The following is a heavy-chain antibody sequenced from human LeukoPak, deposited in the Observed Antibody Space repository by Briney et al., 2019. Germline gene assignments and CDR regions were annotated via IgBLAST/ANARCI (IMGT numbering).Heavy chain of an antibody. V-gene: IGHV3-74*01. CDR2: VNSDGSTT. CDR3: AREDLYPGVDY. J-gene: IGHJ4*02. CDR1: GFPFSNYW. Sequence: GGSLRLSCAASGFPFSNYWMHWVRQAPGKGLVWVSRVNSDGSTTNYADSVKGRFTISRDNAENTLYMRMNSLRPEDTAVYYCAREDLYPGVDYWGQGTLVTVSS. D-gene: IGHD3-10*01.